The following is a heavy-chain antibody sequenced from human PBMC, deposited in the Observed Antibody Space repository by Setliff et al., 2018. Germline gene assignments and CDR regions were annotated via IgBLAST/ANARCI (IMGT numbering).Heavy chain of an antibody. CDR3: TTAHYTGNSRTLDF. CDR1: GLIFTNAW. J-gene: IGHJ4*02. V-gene: IGHV3-15*07. Sequence: GGSLRLSCVASGLIFTNAWMNWVRQAPGKGLEWVGRIKSEIAGGTTDYGAPVKGRFTISRDDSKNTLLLQMNNLKTEDTALYYCTTAHYTGNSRTLDFWGPGTLVTVSS. CDR2: IKSEIAGGTT. D-gene: IGHD1-26*01.